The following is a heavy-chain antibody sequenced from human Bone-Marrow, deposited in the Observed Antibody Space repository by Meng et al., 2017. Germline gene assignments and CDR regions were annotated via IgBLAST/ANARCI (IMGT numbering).Heavy chain of an antibody. D-gene: IGHD7-27*01. CDR2: IGTAGDT. J-gene: IGHJ3*02. V-gene: IGHV3-13*01. Sequence: GGSLRLSCAASGFTFSSYDMHRVRQATGKGLEWVSAIGTAGDTYYPGSVKGRFTISRDNSKNTLYLQMNSLRAEDTAVYYCAKDLDLTGVINAFDIWGQGTMVTVSS. CDR3: AKDLDLTGVINAFDI. CDR1: GFTFSSYD.